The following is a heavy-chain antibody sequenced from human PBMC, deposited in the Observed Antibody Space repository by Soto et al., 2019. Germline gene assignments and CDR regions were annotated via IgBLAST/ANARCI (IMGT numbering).Heavy chain of an antibody. CDR3: ARAAKEAAAFSRYYGMDV. V-gene: IGHV1-69*13. CDR1: GGTFSSYA. D-gene: IGHD6-13*01. J-gene: IGHJ6*02. Sequence: SVKVSCKASGGTFSSYAISWVRQAPGQGLEWMGGIIPIFGTANYAQKFKGRDTITADESTSTAYMELSSLRSEDTAVYYCARAAKEAAAFSRYYGMDVWGQGTTVTVSS. CDR2: IIPIFGTA.